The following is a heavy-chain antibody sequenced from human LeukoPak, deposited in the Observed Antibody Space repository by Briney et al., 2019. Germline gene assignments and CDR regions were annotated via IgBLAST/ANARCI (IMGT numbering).Heavy chain of an antibody. CDR1: GYSFTSHW. D-gene: IGHD6-6*01. J-gene: IGHJ4*02. Sequence: GESLKISCKASGYSFTSHWIAWVCQMPGRGLEWMGMFYPGDSDVKYSPSFRGQVIISADKSITTAYLQWNSLKASDTAMYYCARQDGSSPRFDYWGQGTLVTVSS. CDR3: ARQDGSSPRFDY. V-gene: IGHV5-51*01. CDR2: FYPGDSDV.